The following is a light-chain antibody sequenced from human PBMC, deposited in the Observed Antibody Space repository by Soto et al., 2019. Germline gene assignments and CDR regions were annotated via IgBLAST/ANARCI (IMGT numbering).Light chain of an antibody. CDR3: QQYGTSPQA. CDR2: GAS. V-gene: IGKV3-20*01. J-gene: IGKJ2*01. Sequence: EVVLTQSPGTLSLSPGERATISCRASQSVSDNYVAWYEQKRGQAPRLLIYGASSRATGIADRFSGSGSGTDFALPISRLEPEDFSMYYCQQYGTSPQAFGQGTKLEIK. CDR1: QSVSDNY.